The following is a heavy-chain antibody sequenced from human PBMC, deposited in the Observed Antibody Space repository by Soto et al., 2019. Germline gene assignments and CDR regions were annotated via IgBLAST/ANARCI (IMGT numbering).Heavy chain of an antibody. J-gene: IGHJ6*02. D-gene: IGHD3-3*01. CDR1: GFIFSSYW. CDR2: IKQDGSEE. CDR3: AKTHYDFWTGYYLGMDV. Sequence: EVQLVESGGGLVPPGGSRRLSCAASGFIFSSYWMNWVRQAPRKGLEWVANIKQDGSEEYYVDSVKGRFTISRDNAKNSLYLEMNSLRAEDTAIYYCAKTHYDFWTGYYLGMDVWGQGTTVTVSS. V-gene: IGHV3-7*03.